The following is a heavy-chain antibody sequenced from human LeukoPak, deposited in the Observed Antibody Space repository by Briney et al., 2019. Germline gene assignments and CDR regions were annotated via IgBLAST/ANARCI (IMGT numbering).Heavy chain of an antibody. J-gene: IGHJ6*03. CDR1: GFTLNSYL. Sequence: PGGSLRPSCAASGFTLNSYLMSWVRQAPGRGLEWVANIKKDGSEESYLDSVKGRFTVSRDNAKNSLFLQMNSLRGEDTAVYYCASSRITIFGVVIGPPNYYYYMDVWGKGTTVTVSS. V-gene: IGHV3-7*01. CDR3: ASSRITIFGVVIGPPNYYYYMDV. D-gene: IGHD3-3*01. CDR2: IKKDGSEE.